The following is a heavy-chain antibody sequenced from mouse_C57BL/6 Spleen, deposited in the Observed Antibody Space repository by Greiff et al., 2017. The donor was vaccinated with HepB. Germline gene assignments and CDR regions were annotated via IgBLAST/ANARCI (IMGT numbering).Heavy chain of an antibody. V-gene: IGHV1-26*01. J-gene: IGHJ2*01. Sequence: EVQLQQSGPELVKPGASVKISCKASGYTFTDYYMNWVKQSHGKSLEWIGDINPNNGGTSYNQKFKGKATLTVDKSSSTAYMELRSLTSEDSAVYYCGGPGGLDYWGQGTTLTVSS. CDR1: GYTFTDYY. CDR2: INPNNGGT. CDR3: GGPGGLDY.